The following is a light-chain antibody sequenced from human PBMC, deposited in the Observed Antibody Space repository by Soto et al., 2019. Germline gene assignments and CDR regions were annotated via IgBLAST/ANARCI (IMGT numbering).Light chain of an antibody. V-gene: IGLV1-44*01. Sequence: QSALTQPPSASGTPGQRVTSSCSGSSSNIGSKTVNWYQQVPGTAPKLLMYNNNQRPSGVPDRFSGSKSGTSASLAVSGLQSEDEADYYCAAWDDSLNGVVFGGGTKLTVL. J-gene: IGLJ2*01. CDR3: AAWDDSLNGVV. CDR2: NNN. CDR1: SSNIGSKT.